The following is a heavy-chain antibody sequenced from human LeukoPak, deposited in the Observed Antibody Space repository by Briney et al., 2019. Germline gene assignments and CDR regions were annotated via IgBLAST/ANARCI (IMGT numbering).Heavy chain of an antibody. CDR1: GGSIESGDYY. CDR2: IYYSGST. Sequence: SQTLSLTCTVSGGSIESGDYYWSWIRQHPGKGLESIGYIYYSGSTYYNPSLTGRVTMSLDTSKTQFSLKLRSVTAADTAVYYCARLFVTSHVRWFDPWGQGTLVTVSS. J-gene: IGHJ5*02. CDR3: ARLFVTSHVRWFDP. V-gene: IGHV4-31*03. D-gene: IGHD3-10*02.